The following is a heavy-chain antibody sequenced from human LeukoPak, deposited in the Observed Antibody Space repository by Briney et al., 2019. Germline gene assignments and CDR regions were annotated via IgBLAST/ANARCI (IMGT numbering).Heavy chain of an antibody. CDR2: LSTRSSSK. D-gene: IGHD1-26*01. CDR1: GFSFSDSY. Sequence: PGGSLRLSCAAYGFSFSDSYMAWDRQAPGKGLEWISNLSTRSSSKAYADSVKGRFVVSRDNGNNSLYLHMTSLGVADTAVYFCVREIGTYFDYWGQGALVTVSS. CDR3: VREIGTYFDY. V-gene: IGHV3-11*01. J-gene: IGHJ4*02.